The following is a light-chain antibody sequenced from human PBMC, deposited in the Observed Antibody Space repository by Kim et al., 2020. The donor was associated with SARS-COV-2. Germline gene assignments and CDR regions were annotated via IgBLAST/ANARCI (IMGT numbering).Light chain of an antibody. CDR3: QQYYIWPRT. CDR1: QTVSGN. J-gene: IGKJ1*01. CDR2: DTF. V-gene: IGKV3-15*01. Sequence: VSPGERATLSCRASQTVSGNLAWYQQKPCEAPRLLIYDTFTRATGIPDRFSGSGSGTEVTLTISSLQSEDFGIYYCQQYYIWPRTFGQGTKVDIK.